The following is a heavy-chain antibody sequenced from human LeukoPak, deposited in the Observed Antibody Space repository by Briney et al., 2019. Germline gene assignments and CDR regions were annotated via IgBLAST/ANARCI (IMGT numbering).Heavy chain of an antibody. CDR2: ISSSTSTI. V-gene: IGHV3-48*01. D-gene: IGHD4-23*01. CDR1: GFTFNTYG. CDR3: ARETVGIGY. Sequence: GGSLRLSCAASGFTFNTYGMIWVRQAPGKGLEWVSYISSSTSTITYADSVRGRFTISRDNAKNSLYLQMNSLTAEDTAVYYCARETVGIGYWGQGTLVTVSS. J-gene: IGHJ4*02.